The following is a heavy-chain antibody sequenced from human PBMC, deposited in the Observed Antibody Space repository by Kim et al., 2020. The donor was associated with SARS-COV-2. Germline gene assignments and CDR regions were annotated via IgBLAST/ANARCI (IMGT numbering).Heavy chain of an antibody. CDR1: GYTFTSYA. V-gene: IGHV7-4-1*02. J-gene: IGHJ2*01. CDR2: INTNTGNP. D-gene: IGHD1-1*01. Sequence: ASVKVSCKASGYTFTSYAINWVRQAPGQGLEWMGWINTNTGNPTYAQGSTGRFVFSLDTSVSTAYLQISSLKAEDTAVYYCARDRRNWYDWYFDLWGRGTLVTVSS. CDR3: ARDRRNWYDWYFDL.